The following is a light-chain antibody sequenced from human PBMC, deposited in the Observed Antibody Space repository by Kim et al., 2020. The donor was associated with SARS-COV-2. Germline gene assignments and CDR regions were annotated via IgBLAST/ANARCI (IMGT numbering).Light chain of an antibody. V-gene: IGLV3-1*01. CDR2: QDG. J-gene: IGLJ2*01. CDR1: KLGDTY. Sequence: SYELTQPPSVSVSPGQTASITCSGDKLGDTYAYWYQQKPGQSPVLVIDQDGKRPSGIPERFSGSNSGNTATLTISGTQAMDEADYYCQAWDSSTVVFGGGTQLTVL. CDR3: QAWDSSTVV.